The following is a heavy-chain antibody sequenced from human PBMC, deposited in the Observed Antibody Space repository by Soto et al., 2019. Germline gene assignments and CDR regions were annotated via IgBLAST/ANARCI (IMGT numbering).Heavy chain of an antibody. CDR1: GGSISSSGSY. Sequence: QVQLQESGPGLVKPSQTLSLTCAVSGGSISSSGSYWTWLRQHPEKGLEWIGCVHYSGSTYYNPSLNSRVTISVDTSNNHFSLKLSSVTAADTAVYYCARDSPPLGWSGPWGQGTLVAVSS. CDR2: VHYSGST. CDR3: ARDSPPLGWSGP. J-gene: IGHJ5*02. V-gene: IGHV4-31*11.